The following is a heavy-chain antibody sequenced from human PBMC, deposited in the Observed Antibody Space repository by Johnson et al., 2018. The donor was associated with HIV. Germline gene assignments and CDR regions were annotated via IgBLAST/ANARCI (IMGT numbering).Heavy chain of an antibody. CDR2: ISGSGYII. J-gene: IGHJ3*02. CDR1: GFTFSSYA. Sequence: VQLVESGGGLVKPGGSLRLSCAASGFTFSSYAMSWVRQAPGKGLEWVSAISGSGYIIYSADSVKGRFSISRDNAKNSLYLQVNSLRDEDTAVYYCARDNLSMGAFDIWGPGTMVTVSS. D-gene: IGHD3-16*01. CDR3: ARDNLSMGAFDI. V-gene: IGHV3-23*04.